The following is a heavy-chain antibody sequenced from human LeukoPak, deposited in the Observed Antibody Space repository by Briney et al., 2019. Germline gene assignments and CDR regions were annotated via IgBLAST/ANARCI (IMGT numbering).Heavy chain of an antibody. CDR2: INHSGST. CDR1: GGSFSGYY. J-gene: IGHJ4*02. D-gene: IGHD3-3*01. V-gene: IGHV4-34*01. CDR3: ARDHTYYDFWSGPDY. Sequence: PSETLSLTCAVYGGSFSGYYWSWIRQPPGKGLEWIGEINHSGSTNYNPSLKSRVTISVDTSKNQFSLKLSSVTAADTAVDYCARDHTYYDFWSGPDYWGQGTLVTVSS.